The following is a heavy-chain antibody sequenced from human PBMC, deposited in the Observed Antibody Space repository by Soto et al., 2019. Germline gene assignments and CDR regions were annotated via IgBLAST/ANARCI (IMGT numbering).Heavy chain of an antibody. V-gene: IGHV3-30-3*01. CDR3: ARGAPQQLATRMDV. Sequence: GGSLRLSCAASGFTFSSYAMHWVRQAQGKGLEWVAVISYDGSNKYYADSVKGRFTISRDNSKNTLYLQMNSLRAEDTAVYYCARGAPQQLATRMDVWGQGTTVTVSS. CDR1: GFTFSSYA. CDR2: ISYDGSNK. J-gene: IGHJ6*02. D-gene: IGHD6-13*01.